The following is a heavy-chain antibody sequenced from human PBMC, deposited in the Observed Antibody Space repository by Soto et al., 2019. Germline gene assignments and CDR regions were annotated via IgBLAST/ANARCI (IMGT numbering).Heavy chain of an antibody. D-gene: IGHD3-22*01. CDR3: ARASPPLNYYDSSGYYYIFDY. Sequence: ASVKVSCKASGYTFTGYYMHWVRQAPGQGLEWMGWINPNSGGTNYAQKFQGRVTMTRDTSISTAYMELSRLRSDDTAVYYCARASPPLNYYDSSGYYYIFDYWGQGTLVTVSS. CDR2: INPNSGGT. CDR1: GYTFTGYY. V-gene: IGHV1-2*02. J-gene: IGHJ4*02.